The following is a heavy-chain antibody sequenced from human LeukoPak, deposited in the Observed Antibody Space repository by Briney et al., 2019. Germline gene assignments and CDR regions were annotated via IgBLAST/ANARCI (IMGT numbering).Heavy chain of an antibody. J-gene: IGHJ3*02. D-gene: IGHD3-22*01. V-gene: IGHV3-21*01. CDR1: GFTFSSYS. CDR3: ARADYYASHDAFDI. Sequence: GGSLRLSCAASGFTFSSYSMNWVRQAPGKGLEWVSSISSSSSYIYYAASVKGRFTISRDNAKNSLYLQMNSLRAEDTAVYYCARADYYASHDAFDIWGQGTMVTVSS. CDR2: ISSSSSYI.